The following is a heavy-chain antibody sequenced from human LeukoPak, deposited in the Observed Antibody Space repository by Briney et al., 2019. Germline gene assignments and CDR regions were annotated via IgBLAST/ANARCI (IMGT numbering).Heavy chain of an antibody. CDR2: IYSGGST. CDR3: ASESYSGSLR. Sequence: GGSLRLSCAASGFTVSSNYMSRVRQAPGKRLEWVSVIYSGGSTYYADSVKGRFTISRDNSKNTLYLQMNSLRAEDTAVYYCASESYSGSLRWGQGTLVTVSS. V-gene: IGHV3-66*01. CDR1: GFTVSSNY. D-gene: IGHD1-26*01. J-gene: IGHJ4*02.